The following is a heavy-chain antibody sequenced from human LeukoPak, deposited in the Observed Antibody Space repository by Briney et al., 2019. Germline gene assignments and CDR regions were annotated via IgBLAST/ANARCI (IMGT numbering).Heavy chain of an antibody. J-gene: IGHJ4*02. CDR2: ISSSSSYI. Sequence: GGSLRLSCAASGFTFSSYSMNWVRQAPGKGLEWVSSISSSSSYIYYADSVKGRFTISRDNAKNSLYLQMNNLRAEDTAVYYCARDISGVYSSGWREHYFDYWGQGTLVTVSS. V-gene: IGHV3-21*01. D-gene: IGHD6-19*01. CDR3: ARDISGVYSSGWREHYFDY. CDR1: GFTFSSYS.